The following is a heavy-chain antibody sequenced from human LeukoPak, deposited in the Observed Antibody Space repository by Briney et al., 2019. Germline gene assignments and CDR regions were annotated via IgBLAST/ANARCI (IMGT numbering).Heavy chain of an antibody. J-gene: IGHJ6*02. Sequence: SQTLSLTCAVYGGSFSGYYWSWIRQPPGKGLEWIGEIDHSGSTNYNPSLKSRVTISVDTSKNQFSLKLSSVTAADTAVYYCASLGGYYYYGMDVWGHGTTVTVSS. D-gene: IGHD3-16*01. CDR1: GGSFSGYY. CDR3: ASLGGYYYYGMDV. V-gene: IGHV4-34*01. CDR2: IDHSGST.